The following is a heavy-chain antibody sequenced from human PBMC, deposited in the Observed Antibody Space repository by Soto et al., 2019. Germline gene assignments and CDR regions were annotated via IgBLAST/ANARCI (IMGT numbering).Heavy chain of an antibody. CDR3: ARDILIAVAGSDYYYYGMDF. CDR2: ISAYNGNT. CDR1: GYTFTSYG. D-gene: IGHD6-19*01. J-gene: IGHJ6*02. V-gene: IGHV1-18*04. Sequence: ASVKVSCKASGYTFTSYGISWVRQAPGQGLEWMGWISAYNGNTNYAQKLQGRVTMTTDTSTSTAYMELRSLRSDDTAVYYCARDILIAVAGSDYYYYGMDFWGRGTTVTVSS.